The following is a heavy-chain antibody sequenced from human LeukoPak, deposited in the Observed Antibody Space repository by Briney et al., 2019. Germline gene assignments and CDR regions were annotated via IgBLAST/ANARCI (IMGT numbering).Heavy chain of an antibody. V-gene: IGHV1-2*02. CDR3: APSKPWLQPCFDY. J-gene: IGHJ4*02. D-gene: IGHD5-24*01. Sequence: ASVTVSCKASGYTFIDHYIHWVRQAPGQGLEWMGWINPNSGDTNYPQKFQGRVTMTRDTSISTAYVELSRLRSDDTAMYYCAPSKPWLQPCFDYWGQGTLVTVSS. CDR1: GYTFIDHY. CDR2: INPNSGDT.